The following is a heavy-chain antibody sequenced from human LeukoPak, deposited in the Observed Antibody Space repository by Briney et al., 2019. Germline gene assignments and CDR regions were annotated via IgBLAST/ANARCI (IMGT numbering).Heavy chain of an antibody. V-gene: IGHV3-7*03. D-gene: IGHD3-10*01. CDR3: SAYYNGRGDY. Sequence: PGGSLRLSCAASGFTFSDHWMAWVRQAPGKGLEWVANINEDGATKNYVDSVKGRFTISRDSAKNSLHLQMNSLRGKDTAVYYCSAYYNGRGDYWGQGTLVTVSS. CDR1: GFTFSDHW. CDR2: INEDGATK. J-gene: IGHJ4*02.